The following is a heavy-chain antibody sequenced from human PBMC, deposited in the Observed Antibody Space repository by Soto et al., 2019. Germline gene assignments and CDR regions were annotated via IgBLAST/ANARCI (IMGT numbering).Heavy chain of an antibody. Sequence: PSEPLSLTCTVAGGNISSYYWSWIRQHTGKGLEWIGYIYYSGSTNYNPSLKSRVTISVDTSKNQFSLKLSSVTAADTAVHYCARGIAVAGFNYYGMDVWGQGTTVTVSS. CDR1: GGNISSYY. J-gene: IGHJ6*02. D-gene: IGHD6-19*01. CDR3: ARGIAVAGFNYYGMDV. CDR2: IYYSGST. V-gene: IGHV4-59*01.